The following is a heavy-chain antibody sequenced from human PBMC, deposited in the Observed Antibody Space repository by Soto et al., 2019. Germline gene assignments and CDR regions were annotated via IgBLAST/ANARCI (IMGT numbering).Heavy chain of an antibody. V-gene: IGHV3-23*01. Sequence: VGSLRLSCAASGFTFSSYAMSWVRQAPGKGLEWVSAISGSGGSTYYADSVKGRFIISRDNSKNTLYLQMNSLRAEDTAVYYCAKDPEWGDQYWGQGTLVTVSS. CDR3: AKDPEWGDQY. D-gene: IGHD1-26*01. J-gene: IGHJ4*02. CDR2: ISGSGGST. CDR1: GFTFSSYA.